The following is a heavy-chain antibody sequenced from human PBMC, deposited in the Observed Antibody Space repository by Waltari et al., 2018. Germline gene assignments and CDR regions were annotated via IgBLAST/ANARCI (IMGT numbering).Heavy chain of an antibody. CDR2: IYTSGST. CDR1: GGSISSGSYY. Sequence: QLQLQESGPGLVKPSQTLSLTCTVSGGSISSGSYYWSWIRQPAGKGLGWIGRIYTSGSTNYNPSLKSRVTISVDTSKNQFSLKLSSVTAADTAVYYCARGGDYYDSSGYKYWGQGTLVTVSS. D-gene: IGHD3-22*01. V-gene: IGHV4-61*02. CDR3: ARGGDYYDSSGYKY. J-gene: IGHJ4*02.